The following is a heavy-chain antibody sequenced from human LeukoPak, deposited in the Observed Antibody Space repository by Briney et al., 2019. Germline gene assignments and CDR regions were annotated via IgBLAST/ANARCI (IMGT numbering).Heavy chain of an antibody. V-gene: IGHV5-51*01. J-gene: IGHJ4*02. Sequence: PGESLKISCKGSGYSFTSYWIGWVRQMPGKGLECMGIIYPGDSDTRYSPSFQGQVTISADKSISTAYLQWSSLKASDTAMYYCARQWLVRPYYFDYWGQGTLVTVSS. CDR2: IYPGDSDT. D-gene: IGHD6-19*01. CDR1: GYSFTSYW. CDR3: ARQWLVRPYYFDY.